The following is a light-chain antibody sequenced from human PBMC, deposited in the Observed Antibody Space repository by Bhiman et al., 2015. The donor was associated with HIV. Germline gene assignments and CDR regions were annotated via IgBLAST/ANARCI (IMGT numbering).Light chain of an antibody. V-gene: IGLV2-14*03. J-gene: IGLJ1*01. Sequence: QSALTQPASVSGSPGQSITISCTGTSSDVGGYNYVSWYQQYPGKAPKLMIYDVSNRPSGVPNRFSGSKSDNTASLTISGLQAEDEADYYCSSYTSSSPPYVFGTGTKVTVL. CDR1: SSDVGGYNY. CDR3: SSYTSSSPPYV. CDR2: DVS.